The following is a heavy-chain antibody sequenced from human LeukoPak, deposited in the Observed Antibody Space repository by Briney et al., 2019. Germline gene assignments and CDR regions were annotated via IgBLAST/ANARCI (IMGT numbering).Heavy chain of an antibody. CDR3: AREAFDYDISHGMDV. CDR1: GFTFSSYW. Sequence: GGSLRLSCAASGFTFSSYWMTWVRQAPGKGLEWVANIRQDGGDKYYVDSVKGRFTISRDNAENSLYLQMDSLRAEDTAVYYGAREAFDYDISHGMDVWGQGPTVTVS. D-gene: IGHD3-9*01. J-gene: IGHJ6*02. CDR2: IRQDGGDK. V-gene: IGHV3-7*01.